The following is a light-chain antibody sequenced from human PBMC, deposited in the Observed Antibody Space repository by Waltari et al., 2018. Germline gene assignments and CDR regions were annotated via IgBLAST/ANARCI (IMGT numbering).Light chain of an antibody. CDR2: QDK. CDR1: TVGNKY. CDR3: QAWDTSTYV. Sequence: SYELTQPPSVSVSPGQTASIPCSGATVGNKYASWYQQKPGQSPVLVIYQDKKRPSWIPERFSASNSGNTATLTISGTQAMDEADYYCQAWDTSTYVFGTGTKVTVL. V-gene: IGLV3-1*01. J-gene: IGLJ1*01.